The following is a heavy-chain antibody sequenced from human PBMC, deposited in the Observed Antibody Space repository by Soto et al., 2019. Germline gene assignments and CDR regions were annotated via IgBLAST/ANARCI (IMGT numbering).Heavy chain of an antibody. J-gene: IGHJ6*02. Sequence: GASVKVSCKASGYTFTGYYMHWVRQAPGQGLEWMGWINPNSGGTNYAQKFQGWVTMTRDTSISTAYMELSRLRSDDTDVYYCARDPLEKTEKNYYYGMDVWGQGTTVTVSS. CDR1: GYTFTGYY. CDR2: INPNSGGT. CDR3: ARDPLEKTEKNYYYGMDV. V-gene: IGHV1-2*04.